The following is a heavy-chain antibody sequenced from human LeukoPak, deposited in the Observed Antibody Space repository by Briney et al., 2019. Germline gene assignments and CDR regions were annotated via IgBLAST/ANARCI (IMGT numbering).Heavy chain of an antibody. V-gene: IGHV1-18*01. D-gene: IGHD3-9*01. J-gene: IGHJ4*02. CDR3: ARAPGSYYDILTGWPYFDY. CDR2: ISAYNGNT. Sequence: ASVKVSRKASGYTFTSYGISWVRQAPGQGLEWMGWISAYNGNTNYAQKLQGRVTMTTDTSTSTAYMELRSLRSDDTAVYYCARAPGSYYDILTGWPYFDYWGQGTLVTVSS. CDR1: GYTFTSYG.